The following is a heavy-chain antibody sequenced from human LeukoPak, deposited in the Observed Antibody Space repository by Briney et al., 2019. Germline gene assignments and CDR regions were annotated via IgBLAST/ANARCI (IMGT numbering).Heavy chain of an antibody. CDR2: IIPIFGTA. CDR1: GGTFSSYA. D-gene: IGHD6-6*01. J-gene: IGHJ4*02. Sequence: SVKVSCKASGGTFSSYAISWVRQAPGQGLEWMGGIIPIFGTANYAQKFQGRVTITADESTSTAYMELSSLRSEDTAVYYCARSRDASGSSSPFYYWGQGTLVTVSS. CDR3: ARSRDASGSSSPFYY. V-gene: IGHV1-69*13.